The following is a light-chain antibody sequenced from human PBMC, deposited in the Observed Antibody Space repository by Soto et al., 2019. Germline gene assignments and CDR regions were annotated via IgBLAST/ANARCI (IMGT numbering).Light chain of an antibody. CDR1: QNVNSN. V-gene: IGKV3-15*01. Sequence: EKVMTQSPATLSVSPGERATLSCRASQNVNSNLVWYQQKPGQAPRLLIYGASTRATGIPARFSGSASGTEFTLPISSLQSEDFAVYYCQQCDDWPLTFGGGTKVEIK. CDR2: GAS. CDR3: QQCDDWPLT. J-gene: IGKJ4*01.